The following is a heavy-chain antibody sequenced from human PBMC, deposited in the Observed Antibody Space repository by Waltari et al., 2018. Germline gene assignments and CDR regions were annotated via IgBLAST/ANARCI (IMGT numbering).Heavy chain of an antibody. J-gene: IGHJ4*02. CDR3: AREGAVAPTIDY. Sequence: EVQLVESGGGLVQPGGSLRLSCAASGFTFSSSWMRWVRQAPGKGLEWVANIKQDGREKYYVDSVKGRFTISRDNAKNSLYLQMNSLRAEDTAVYYCAREGAVAPTIDYWGEGTLVTVSS. CDR1: GFTFSSSW. D-gene: IGHD6-19*01. V-gene: IGHV3-7*01. CDR2: IKQDGREK.